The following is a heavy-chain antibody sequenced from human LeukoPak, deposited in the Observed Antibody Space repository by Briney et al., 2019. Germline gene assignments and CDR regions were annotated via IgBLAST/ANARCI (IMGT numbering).Heavy chain of an antibody. CDR3: ARESTTVAGTFDY. CDR2: INHSGST. J-gene: IGHJ4*02. D-gene: IGHD6-19*01. V-gene: IGHV4-34*01. CDR1: GGSFSGYY. Sequence: SETLSLTCAVYGGSFSGYYWSWIRQPPGKGLEWIGEINHSGSTNYNPSLKSRVTISVDTSKNQFSLELSSVTAADTAMYYCARESTTVAGTFDYWGQGTLVTVSS.